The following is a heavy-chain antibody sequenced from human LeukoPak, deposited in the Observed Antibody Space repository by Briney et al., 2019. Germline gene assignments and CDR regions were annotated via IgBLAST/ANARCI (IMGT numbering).Heavy chain of an antibody. CDR1: GDSVSSNSAA. V-gene: IGHV6-1*01. CDR3: ARAARDYVWGSYRYTSYYFDY. CDR2: TYYRSQWHN. J-gene: IGHJ4*02. D-gene: IGHD3-16*02. Sequence: SQTLSLTCAISGDSVSSNSAAWNWIRKSPSRGLEWLGRTYYRSQWHNDYSPSVKSRITVTSDTSKNQFSLQLNSVTAADTAVYYCARAARDYVWGSYRYTSYYFDYWGQGTLVTVSS.